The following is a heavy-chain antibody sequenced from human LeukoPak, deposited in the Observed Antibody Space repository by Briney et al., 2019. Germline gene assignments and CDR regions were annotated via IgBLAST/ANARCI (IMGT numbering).Heavy chain of an antibody. V-gene: IGHV4-30-2*01. CDR1: GGSISSGGYY. Sequence: SETLSLTCTVSGGSISSGGYYWSWIRQPPGKGLEWIGYIYHSGSTYYNPSLKSRVTISVDRSKNQFSLKLSSVTAADTAVYYCASADLHRPFDYWGQGTLVTVSS. CDR2: IYHSGST. J-gene: IGHJ4*01. CDR3: ASADLHRPFDY.